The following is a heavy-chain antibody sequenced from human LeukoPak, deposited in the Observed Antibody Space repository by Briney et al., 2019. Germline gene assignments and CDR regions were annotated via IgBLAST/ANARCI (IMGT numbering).Heavy chain of an antibody. CDR3: ARVHTGYSSGWYPYFDY. CDR1: GGSISSYY. V-gene: IGHV4-59*01. J-gene: IGHJ4*02. Sequence: SETLSLTCTVSGGSISSYYWSWIRQPPGKGLEWIGNIYYSGSTNYNPSLKSRVTISVDTSKNQFSLKPSSVTAADTAVYYCARVHTGYSSGWYPYFDYWGQGTLVTVSS. CDR2: IYYSGST. D-gene: IGHD6-19*01.